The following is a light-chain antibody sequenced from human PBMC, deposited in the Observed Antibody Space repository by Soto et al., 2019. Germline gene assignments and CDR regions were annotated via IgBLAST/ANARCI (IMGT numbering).Light chain of an antibody. J-gene: IGKJ1*01. CDR1: QSISGW. CDR2: DVS. Sequence: DIQMPQSPSTLSASVGDRVTITFRASQSISGWLAWYQQKPGKAPKLLIYDVSSLESGVPSRFSGSGSGTEFTLAISSLQPDDFATYYCQQYNSYPWTFGQGTKVDI. CDR3: QQYNSYPWT. V-gene: IGKV1-5*01.